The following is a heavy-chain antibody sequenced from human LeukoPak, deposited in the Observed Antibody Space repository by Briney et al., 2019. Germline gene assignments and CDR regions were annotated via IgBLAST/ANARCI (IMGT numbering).Heavy chain of an antibody. V-gene: IGHV4-31*03. CDR1: GGSLSSGGYY. J-gene: IGHJ4*02. CDR3: ARGDYYDSSGYYYGTQYYFDY. CDR2: IYVCGST. Sequence: SQTLSLTCTVSGGSLSSGGYYWSWIRPPPGKGLEWIGYIYVCGSTYYNPSLKSRVTISVDTSKNQFSLKLSSMTAADTAVYYCARGDYYDSSGYYYGTQYYFDYWGQGTLVTVSS. D-gene: IGHD3-22*01.